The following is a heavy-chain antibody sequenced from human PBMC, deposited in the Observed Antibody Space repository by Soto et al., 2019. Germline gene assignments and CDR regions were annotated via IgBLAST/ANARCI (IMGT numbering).Heavy chain of an antibody. J-gene: IGHJ4*02. V-gene: IGHV4-31*03. CDR2: IYYSGT. D-gene: IGHD2-2*01. CDR3: ARGIVHYYFDN. Sequence: SETLSLTCTVSGGSISSANYYWNWIRQHPGKGLEWIGYIYYSGTYYNPSLKSRVAISVDTSKNHFSLQLSSVTAADTAVYYCARGIVHYYFDNWGKGTLVTVSS. CDR1: GGSISSANYY.